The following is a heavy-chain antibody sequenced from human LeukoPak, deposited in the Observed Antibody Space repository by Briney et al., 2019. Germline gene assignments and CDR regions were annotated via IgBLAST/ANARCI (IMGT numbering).Heavy chain of an antibody. V-gene: IGHV3-21*01. CDR1: GFTFSSYE. Sequence: MAGGSLRLSCAASGFTFSSYEMNWVRRAPGKGLEWVSSISSSSSYIYYADSVKGRFTISRDNANNSLYLQMNSLRAEDTTVYYCARGDSGGMDYWSQGTLVTVSS. CDR2: ISSSSSYI. CDR3: ARGDSGGMDY. D-gene: IGHD3-16*01. J-gene: IGHJ4*02.